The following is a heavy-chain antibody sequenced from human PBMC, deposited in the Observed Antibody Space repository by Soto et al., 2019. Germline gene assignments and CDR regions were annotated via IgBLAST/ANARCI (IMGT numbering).Heavy chain of an antibody. CDR1: GGSFSGYY. CDR3: ASLAGYSYGPRGYYYYYGMDV. D-gene: IGHD5-18*01. J-gene: IGHJ6*02. Sequence: SETLTLTCAVYGGSFSGYYWSWIRQPPGKGLEWIGESNHSGSTNYNPSLKSRVTISVDTSKNQFSLKLRSVTAADTAVYYCASLAGYSYGPRGYYYYYGMDVGGQGTTVT. V-gene: IGHV4-34*01. CDR2: SNHSGST.